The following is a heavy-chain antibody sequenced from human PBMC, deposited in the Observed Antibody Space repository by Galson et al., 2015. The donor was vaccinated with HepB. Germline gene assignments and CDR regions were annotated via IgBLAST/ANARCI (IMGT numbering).Heavy chain of an antibody. CDR1: GGPISTTNYY. Sequence: ETLSLTCSVSGGPISTTNYYWGWIRQPPGRGLEWIGSIYYSGNTYYSPSLKGRVTISVDTSKNQFSLKLTSVTAADTAVYYCAALILVRLVITVGWFDPWGQGTLVTVSS. D-gene: IGHD3-9*01. J-gene: IGHJ5*02. V-gene: IGHV4-39*01. CDR3: AALILVRLVITVGWFDP. CDR2: IYYSGNT.